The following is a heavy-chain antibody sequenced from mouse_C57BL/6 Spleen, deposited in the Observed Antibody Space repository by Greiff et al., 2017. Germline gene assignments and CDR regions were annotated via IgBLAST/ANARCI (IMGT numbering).Heavy chain of an antibody. CDR2: IYPRSGNT. J-gene: IGHJ2*01. V-gene: IGHV1-81*01. D-gene: IGHD2-4*01. CDR3: ARGGSYDYVLFDY. Sequence: VQLQQSGAELARPGASVKLSCKASGYTFTSYGISWVKQRTGQGLEWIGEIYPRSGNTYYNEKFKGKATLTADKSSSTAYMELRSLTSEDSAVYFCARGGSYDYVLFDYWGQGTTLTVSS. CDR1: GYTFTSYG.